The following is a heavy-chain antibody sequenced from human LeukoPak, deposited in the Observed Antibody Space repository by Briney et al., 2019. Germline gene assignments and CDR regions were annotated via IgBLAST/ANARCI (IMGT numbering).Heavy chain of an antibody. CDR3: ARAPLYYYGSGSVYYYGMDV. V-gene: IGHV4-34*01. D-gene: IGHD3-10*01. CDR2: INHSGST. CDR1: GGSFSSYY. Sequence: PSETLSLTCAVYGGSFSSYYWSWIRRPPGKGLEWIGEINHSGSTNYNPSLKSRVTISVDTSKNQFSLKLSSVTAADTAVYYCARAPLYYYGSGSVYYYGMDVWGKGTTVTVSS. J-gene: IGHJ6*04.